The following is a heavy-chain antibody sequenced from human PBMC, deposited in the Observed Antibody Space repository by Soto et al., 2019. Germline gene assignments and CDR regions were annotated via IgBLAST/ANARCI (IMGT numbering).Heavy chain of an antibody. CDR2: INHSGST. CDR1: GGSFSGYY. J-gene: IGHJ6*02. CDR3: ARGGSYYDILTGLNVYYGMDV. D-gene: IGHD3-9*01. Sequence: ASETLSLTCAVYGGSFSGYYLSWIRQPPGRGLEWIGEINHSGSTNYNPSLKSRVTISVDTSKNQFSLKLSSVTAADTAVYYCARGGSYYDILTGLNVYYGMDVWGQGTTVTVSS. V-gene: IGHV4-34*01.